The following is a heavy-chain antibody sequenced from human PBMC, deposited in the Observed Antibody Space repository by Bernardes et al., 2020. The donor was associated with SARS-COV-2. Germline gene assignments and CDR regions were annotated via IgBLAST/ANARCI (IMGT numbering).Heavy chain of an antibody. V-gene: IGHV3-21*01. CDR2: ISSSSSYI. CDR1: GFTFSSYS. J-gene: IGHJ6*02. Sequence: GGSLRLSCAASGFTFSSYSMNWVRQAPGKGLEWVSSISSSSSYIYYADSVKGRFTISRDNAKNSLYLQMNSLRAEDTAVYYCAKDRRVAAGRAYGMDVWGQGTTVTVSS. D-gene: IGHD6-13*01. CDR3: AKDRRVAAGRAYGMDV.